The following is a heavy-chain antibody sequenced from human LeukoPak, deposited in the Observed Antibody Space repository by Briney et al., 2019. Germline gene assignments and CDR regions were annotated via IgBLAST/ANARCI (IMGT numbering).Heavy chain of an antibody. CDR3: RRDAHTSID. V-gene: IGHV3-15*04. CDR2: IETKRDGETT. CDR1: GFIFSDAW. Sequence: GGSLRLSCSGSGFIFSDAWMSWVRQTPGKGLEWVGRIETKRDGETTLYGAPVKGRFTISRDDSKNRMYLQMTSLRLGDTGIYYCRRDAHTSIDWGQGTLVTVSS. D-gene: IGHD2-2*01. J-gene: IGHJ4*02.